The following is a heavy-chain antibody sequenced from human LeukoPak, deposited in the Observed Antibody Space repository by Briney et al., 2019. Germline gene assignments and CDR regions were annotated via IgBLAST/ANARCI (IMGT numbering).Heavy chain of an antibody. D-gene: IGHD2-21*01. J-gene: IGHJ1*01. CDR1: GGTFSNHA. CDR2: ITPMFGTA. V-gene: IGHV1-69*13. Sequence: SVKVSCKASGGTFSNHAISWVRQAPGQGLEWMGGITPMFGTAKYAQKFQGRVTITADESTSTAYMEMSSLRSEDTAVYYCARDSSEFRSLIPHWGQGTLVTVSS. CDR3: ARDSSEFRSLIPH.